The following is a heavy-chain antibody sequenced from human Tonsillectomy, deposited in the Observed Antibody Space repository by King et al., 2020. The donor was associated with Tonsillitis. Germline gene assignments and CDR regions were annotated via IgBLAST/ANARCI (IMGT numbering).Heavy chain of an antibody. CDR2: IYPSGST. CDR3: ASDTGARYFDY. CDR1: GGSISSNSYY. Sequence: VQLQESGPGLVKPSQTLSLTCTVSGGSISSNSYYWRWIRQPAGKGLEWIGRIYPSGSTNYNPSLKSRVIISVDTSKNQFSLRLSSVTAADTAIYYCASDTGARYFDYWGQGTLVTVSS. V-gene: IGHV4-61*02. J-gene: IGHJ4*02. D-gene: IGHD1-26*01.